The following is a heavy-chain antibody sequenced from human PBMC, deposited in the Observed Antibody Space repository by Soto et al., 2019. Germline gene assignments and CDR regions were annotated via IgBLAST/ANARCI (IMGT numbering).Heavy chain of an antibody. D-gene: IGHD1-7*01. J-gene: IGHJ1*01. CDR3: ARDLLTGTTDLPYAEYFQH. V-gene: IGHV3-33*01. CDR1: GFTFSSYG. Sequence: PGGSLRLSCAASGFTFSSYGMHWVRQAPGKGLEWVAVIWYDGSNKYYADSVKGRFTISRDNSKNTLYLQMNSLRAEDTAVYYCARDLLTGTTDLPYAEYFQHWGQGTLLTVST. CDR2: IWYDGSNK.